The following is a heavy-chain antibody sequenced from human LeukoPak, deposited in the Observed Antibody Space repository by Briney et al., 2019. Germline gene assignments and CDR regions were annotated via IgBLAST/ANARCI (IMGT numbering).Heavy chain of an antibody. CDR1: GYSISSGYY. Sequence: PSETLSLTCTVSGYSISSGYYWGWIRQPPGKGLEWIGSIYPSGSTYYNPSLKSRVTISVDTSKNQFSLKLGSVTAEDTAVFYCARDERDGNGYVVGDYWVQGALVTVSS. CDR3: ARDERDGNGYVVGDY. J-gene: IGHJ4*02. CDR2: IYPSGST. D-gene: IGHD1-1*01. V-gene: IGHV4-38-2*02.